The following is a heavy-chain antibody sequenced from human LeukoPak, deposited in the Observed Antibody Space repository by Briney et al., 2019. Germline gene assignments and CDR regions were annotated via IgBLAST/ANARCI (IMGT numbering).Heavy chain of an antibody. CDR2: INHSGST. D-gene: IGHD3-9*01. CDR3: ARNNILTGYWFDP. J-gene: IGHJ5*02. CDR1: GGSFSGYY. V-gene: IGHV4-34*01. Sequence: SETLSLTCAVYGGSFSGYYWSWIRQPPGKGLEWIGEINHSGSTNCNPSLKSRVTISVDTSKNQFSLKLSSVTAADTAVYYCARNNILTGYWFDPWGQGTLVTVSS.